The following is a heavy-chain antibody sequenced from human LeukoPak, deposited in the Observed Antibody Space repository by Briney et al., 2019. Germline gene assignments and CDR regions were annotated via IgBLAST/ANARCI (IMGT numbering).Heavy chain of an antibody. Sequence: GGALKLSCAASRFPFKNYAMHWGRQAPGKGLEWVAVISSDGTNKDYADSVKGRFSISRDNSKNTLYLQMNRLRADDTAVYYCARDRSQEFDPWGQGTLVTVSS. V-gene: IGHV3-30*04. CDR3: ARDRSQEFDP. CDR2: ISSDGTNK. CDR1: RFPFKNYA. J-gene: IGHJ5*02. D-gene: IGHD3-10*01.